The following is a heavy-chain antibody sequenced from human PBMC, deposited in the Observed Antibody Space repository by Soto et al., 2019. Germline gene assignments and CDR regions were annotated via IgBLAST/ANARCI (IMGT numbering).Heavy chain of an antibody. CDR2: IWYDGSNK. Sequence: GSLRLSCAASGFTFSSYGMHWVRQAPGKGLEWVAVIWYDGSNKYYADSVKGRFTISRDNSKNTLYLQMNSLRAEDTAVCHCARDSNHYFDYWGQGTLVTVSS. CDR3: ARDSNHYFDY. CDR1: GFTFSSYG. D-gene: IGHD2-8*01. J-gene: IGHJ4*02. V-gene: IGHV3-33*01.